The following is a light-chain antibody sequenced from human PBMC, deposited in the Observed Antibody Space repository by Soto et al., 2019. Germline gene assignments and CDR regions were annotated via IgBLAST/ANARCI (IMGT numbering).Light chain of an antibody. CDR3: AAWDDSLNGYV. CDR2: YDD. CDR1: SSNIGNNA. Sequence: QSVLTQPPSVSEAPRQRGTISCSGSSSNIGNNAVSWYQQQLPGKAPKLLIYYDDLLPSGVSDRFSASTSGTSASLAISGLQYEDEDDYYYAAWDDSLNGYVFGTGTKLTVL. J-gene: IGLJ1*01. V-gene: IGLV1-36*01.